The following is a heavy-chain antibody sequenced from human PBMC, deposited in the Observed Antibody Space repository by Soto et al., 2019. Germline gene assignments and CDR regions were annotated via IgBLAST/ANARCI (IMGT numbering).Heavy chain of an antibody. D-gene: IGHD2-2*01. Sequence: GSLRLSCAASGFTFISYSMNCCRHSPFKGLEWVSYISSSSSTIYYADSVKGRFTISRDNAKNSLYLQMNSLRDEDTAVYYCARWRVPAAIGTDGMDVWGQGTTVTVSS. CDR2: ISSSSSTI. V-gene: IGHV3-48*02. J-gene: IGHJ6*02. CDR1: GFTFISYS. CDR3: ARWRVPAAIGTDGMDV.